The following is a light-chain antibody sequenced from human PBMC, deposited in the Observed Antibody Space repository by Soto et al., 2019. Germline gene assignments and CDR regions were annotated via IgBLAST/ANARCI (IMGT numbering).Light chain of an antibody. Sequence: DIQMTQSPPTLSASVGDRVTITCRAIQSIRHYLAWYQQMPGKAPKLLIYGASTLQSGVPSRFSGSGSGTEFTLTISSLQSEDFAVYYCQQYNNWPLWTFGQGTKV. CDR1: QSIRHY. CDR3: QQYNNWPLWT. V-gene: IGKV1-5*01. J-gene: IGKJ1*01. CDR2: GAS.